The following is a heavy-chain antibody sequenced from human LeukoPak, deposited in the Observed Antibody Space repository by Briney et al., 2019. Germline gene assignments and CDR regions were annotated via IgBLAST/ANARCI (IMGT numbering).Heavy chain of an antibody. CDR2: INPNSGGT. J-gene: IGHJ5*02. D-gene: IGHD6-13*01. CDR3: ARATGYSSRKRFDP. CDR1: GYTFTGYY. V-gene: IGHV1-2*02. Sequence: ASVKVSCKASGYTFTGYYMHWVRQAPGQGLEWMGWINPNSGGTNYAQKFQGRVTMTRDTSISTAYMELSRLRSDHTAVYDCARATGYSSRKRFDPWGQGTLVTVSS.